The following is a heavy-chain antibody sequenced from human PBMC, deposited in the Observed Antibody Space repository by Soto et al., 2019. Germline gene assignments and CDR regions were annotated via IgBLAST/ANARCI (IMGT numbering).Heavy chain of an antibody. CDR1: GFTFSAHY. Sequence: EVQLVESGGGLVQPGGSLRLSCAASGFTFSAHYMDWVRQAPGKGLEWVGRIKNKANSYTTEYAASVEGRFTISREDSQNSLYLQMNSLKTEDTAVYYCARVSLVGPSGGRYFDYWGQGSQVAFS. CDR2: IKNKANSYTT. D-gene: IGHD1-26*01. V-gene: IGHV3-72*01. CDR3: ARVSLVGPSGGRYFDY. J-gene: IGHJ4*02.